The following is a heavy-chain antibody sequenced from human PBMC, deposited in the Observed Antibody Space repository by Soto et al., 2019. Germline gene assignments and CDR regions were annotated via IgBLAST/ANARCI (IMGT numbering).Heavy chain of an antibody. CDR3: ARHPSDFWFDP. D-gene: IGHD2-21*02. V-gene: IGHV4-39*01. CDR1: GSSISSINYF. J-gene: IGHJ5*02. CDR2: IYYSGST. Sequence: SETLSLTCSVSGSSISSINYFSRWIRQPPGKGLEWIGSIYYSGSTYYSPSLKSRVTVSVDTSKNQFSLKLSSVTAADTAVYYCARHPSDFWFDPWGQGTLVTVS.